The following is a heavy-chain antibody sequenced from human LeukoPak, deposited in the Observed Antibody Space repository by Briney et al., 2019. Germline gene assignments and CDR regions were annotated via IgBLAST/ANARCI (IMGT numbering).Heavy chain of an antibody. CDR1: GGSFSGYY. J-gene: IGHJ4*02. V-gene: IGHV4-34*01. D-gene: IGHD3-10*01. Sequence: SETLSLTCAVYGGSFSGYYWSWIRQPPGKGLEWIGEINHSGSTNYNPSLKSRVTISVDTSKNQFSLKLSSVTAADTAVYYCARRQGYYYGSATGHDYWGQGTLVTVSS. CDR2: INHSGST. CDR3: ARRQGYYYGSATGHDY.